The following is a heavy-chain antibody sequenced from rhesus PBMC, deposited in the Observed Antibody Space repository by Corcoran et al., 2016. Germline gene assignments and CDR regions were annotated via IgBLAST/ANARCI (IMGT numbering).Heavy chain of an antibody. CDR3: ARVNSSWYAFDF. CDR2: IYGSGGGT. Sequence: QVQLQESGPGLVKPSETLSLTCAVSGGSISDDYYWSWIRQPPGKGLEWIGYIYGSGGGTNYNPSLKNRFTISIDTSKNQFSLKLSSVTAADTAVYYCARVNSSWYAFDFWGQGLRVTVSS. V-gene: IGHV4-106*01. D-gene: IGHD6-13*01. J-gene: IGHJ3*01. CDR1: GGSISDDYY.